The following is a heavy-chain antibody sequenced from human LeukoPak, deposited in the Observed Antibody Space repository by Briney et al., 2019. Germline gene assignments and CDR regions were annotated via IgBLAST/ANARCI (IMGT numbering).Heavy chain of an antibody. D-gene: IGHD3/OR15-3a*01. CDR1: GGTFSSYA. V-gene: IGHV1-69*13. CDR2: IIPIFGTA. J-gene: IGHJ4*02. Sequence: SVTLSCKASGGTFSSYAISWVRQAPGQGLEWMGGIIPIFGTANNAHTFHGGITFTEDESTSTSLMQRSSPWSAATAGYYGAGHDLDWLFSAFDYWGQGTLVTVSS. CDR3: AGHDLDWLFSAFDY.